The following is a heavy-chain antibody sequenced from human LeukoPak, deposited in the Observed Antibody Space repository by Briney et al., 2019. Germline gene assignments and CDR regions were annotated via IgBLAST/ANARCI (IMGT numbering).Heavy chain of an antibody. Sequence: GGSLRLSCAASGFTFSGYSMNWVRQAPGKGLEWVSSISSSSYIYYADSVKGRFTISRDNAKNSLYLQMNSLRAEDTAVYYCARVGEFDGFDYWGQGTLVTVSS. V-gene: IGHV3-21*01. CDR2: ISSSSYI. CDR1: GFTFSGYS. CDR3: ARVGEFDGFDY. J-gene: IGHJ4*02. D-gene: IGHD3-16*01.